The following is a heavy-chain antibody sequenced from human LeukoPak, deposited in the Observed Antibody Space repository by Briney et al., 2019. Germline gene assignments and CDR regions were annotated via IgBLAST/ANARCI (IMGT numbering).Heavy chain of an antibody. CDR2: IKQDGSEK. CDR3: ARGPYYDILTGYYWEDY. V-gene: IGHV3-7*01. J-gene: IGHJ4*02. Sequence: GGSLRLSCAASGFTVSRNYMSWVRQAPGKGLEWVANIKQDGSEKYYVDSVKGRFTISRDNAKNSLYLQMNSLRAEDTAVYYCARGPYYDILTGYYWEDYWGQGTLVTVSS. CDR1: GFTVSRNY. D-gene: IGHD3-9*01.